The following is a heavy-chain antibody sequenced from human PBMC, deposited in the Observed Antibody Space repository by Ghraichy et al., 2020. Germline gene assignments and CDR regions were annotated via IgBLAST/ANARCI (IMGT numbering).Heavy chain of an antibody. CDR3: ASGLTPSTESDF. CDR2: IHYSGST. CDR1: GVSIFSHY. J-gene: IGHJ4*02. Sequence: SETLSLTCTVSGVSIFSHYCSWIRQSPRKGLDFIWHIHYSGSTNCNPSLRSRVTISIETSRSQFSLTMSSVTAADSAVYFCASGLTPSTESDFWGQGTLVTVSS. V-gene: IGHV4-59*11. D-gene: IGHD3/OR15-3a*01.